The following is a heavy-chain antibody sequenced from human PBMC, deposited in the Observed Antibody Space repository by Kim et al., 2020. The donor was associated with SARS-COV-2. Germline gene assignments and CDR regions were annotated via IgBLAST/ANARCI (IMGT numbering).Heavy chain of an antibody. J-gene: IGHJ2*01. CDR2: IYYSGST. CDR3: ARVGGYYDILTGYPNYWYFDL. D-gene: IGHD3-9*01. CDR1: GGSISSYY. V-gene: IGHV4-59*13. Sequence: SETLSLTCTVSGGSISSYYWSWIRQPPGKGLEWIGYIYYSGSTNYNPSLKSRVTISVDTSKNQFSLKLSSVTAADTAVYYCARVGGYYDILTGYPNYWYFDLWGRGTLVTVSS.